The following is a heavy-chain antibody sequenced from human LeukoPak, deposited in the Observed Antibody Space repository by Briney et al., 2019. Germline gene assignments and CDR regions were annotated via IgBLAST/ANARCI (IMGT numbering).Heavy chain of an antibody. V-gene: IGHV4-28*01. Sequence: SETLSLTCAVSGYSISSNHWWGWIRQPPGKGLEWIGYIFYAGSTYYNPSLKSRVTMSVDTSKNQFSLKLSSVTAADTAVYYCARWSMVRGVLRPNWFDPWGQGTLVTVSS. CDR2: IFYAGST. J-gene: IGHJ5*02. D-gene: IGHD3-10*01. CDR1: GYSISSNHW. CDR3: ARWSMVRGVLRPNWFDP.